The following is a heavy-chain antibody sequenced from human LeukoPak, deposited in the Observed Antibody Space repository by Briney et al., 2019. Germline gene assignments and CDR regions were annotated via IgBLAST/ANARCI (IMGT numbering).Heavy chain of an antibody. CDR3: ARLTPGKNWFDP. CDR2: MNHSGIT. J-gene: IGHJ5*02. D-gene: IGHD3-10*01. V-gene: IGHV4-38-2*01. Sequence: SETLSLTCAVSGYSINSAYYWGWIRQPPGKGLEWIGSMNHSGITYYNPSLKSRVTISVDTSKNQFSLKLNSVTAADTAVYYCARLTPGKNWFDPWGQGTLVTVSS. CDR1: GYSINSAYY.